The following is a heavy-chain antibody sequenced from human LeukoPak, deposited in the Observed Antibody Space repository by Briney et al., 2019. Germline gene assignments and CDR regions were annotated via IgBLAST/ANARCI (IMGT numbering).Heavy chain of an antibody. CDR1: GGSISSYY. Sequence: SETLSLTCTVSGGSISSYYWNWIRQPPGKGLEWIGYIYYTGSTNYRPSLKSRVTISVDTSRNQFSLKLSSVTAADTAVYYCVRQDVVVITAATYYYGMDAWGQGTTVTVSS. CDR2: IYYTGST. J-gene: IGHJ6*02. CDR3: VRQDVVVITAATYYYGMDA. D-gene: IGHD2-2*01. V-gene: IGHV4-59*08.